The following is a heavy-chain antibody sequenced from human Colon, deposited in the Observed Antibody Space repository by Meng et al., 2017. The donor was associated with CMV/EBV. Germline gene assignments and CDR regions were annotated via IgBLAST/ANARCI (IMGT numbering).Heavy chain of an antibody. V-gene: IGHV4-61*01. Sequence: SETLSLTCTVSGDLVSSGSYYWSWIRQPPGKGLEWIGYIYYSGSTNHNPSLKSRVTLSADKSKNQFSLKLTSVTAADTAVYYCARDDSSTWHRNFDSWGQGILVTVSS. CDR2: IYYSGST. CDR3: ARDDSSTWHRNFDS. J-gene: IGHJ4*02. D-gene: IGHD6-13*01. CDR1: GDLVSSGSYY.